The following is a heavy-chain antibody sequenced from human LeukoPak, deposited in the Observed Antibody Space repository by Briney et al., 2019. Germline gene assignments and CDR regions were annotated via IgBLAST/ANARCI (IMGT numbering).Heavy chain of an antibody. CDR3: ARVRETYYYDSSGYYPSYYYGMDV. CDR1: GFTFSSYS. J-gene: IGHJ6*02. Sequence: GGSLRLSCAASGFTFSSYSMNWVRQAPGKGLEWVSSISSSSSYIYYADSVKGRFTISRGNAKNSLYLQMNSLRAEDTAVYYCARVRETYYYDSSGYYPSYYYGMDVWGQGTTVTVSS. CDR2: ISSSSSYI. V-gene: IGHV3-21*01. D-gene: IGHD3-22*01.